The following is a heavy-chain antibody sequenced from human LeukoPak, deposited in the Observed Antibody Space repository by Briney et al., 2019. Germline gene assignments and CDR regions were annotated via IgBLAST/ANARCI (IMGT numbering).Heavy chain of an antibody. V-gene: IGHV3-53*01. D-gene: IGHD3-10*01. CDR3: AREKESSFDY. J-gene: IGHJ4*02. CDR2: IYSGGST. CDR1: GFTVSSNY. Sequence: PGWSLRLSCAASGFTVSSNYMSWVRQAPGKGLEWVSVIYSGGSTYYADSVKGRFTISRDNSKNTLYPQMNSLRAEDTAVYYCAREKESSFDYWGQGTLVTVSS.